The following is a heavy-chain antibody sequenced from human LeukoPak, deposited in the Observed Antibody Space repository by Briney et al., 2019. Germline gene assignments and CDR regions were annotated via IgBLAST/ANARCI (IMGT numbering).Heavy chain of an antibody. CDR1: GGSISSSSYY. CDR2: IYYSGST. J-gene: IGHJ4*02. CDR3: ARGSYSDY. D-gene: IGHD2-2*02. V-gene: IGHV4-39*07. Sequence: SETLSLTCTVSGGSISSSSYYWGWIRQPPGKELEWIGSIYYSGSTYYNPSLKSRITISVNTSKNQFSLKLSSVTAADTAVYYCARGSYSDYWGQGTLVTVSS.